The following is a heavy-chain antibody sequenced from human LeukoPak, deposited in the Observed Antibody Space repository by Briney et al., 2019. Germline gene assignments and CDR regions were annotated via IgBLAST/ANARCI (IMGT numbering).Heavy chain of an antibody. V-gene: IGHV3-11*04. CDR1: GFTFSDYY. CDR3: ASTYNWNPTYNWIDP. CDR2: ISSSGSTI. D-gene: IGHD1-20*01. Sequence: GGSLRLSCAASGFTFSDYYMSWIRQAPGKGLEWVSYISSSGSTIYYADSAKGRFTISRDNAKNSLYLQMNSLRAEDTAVYYCASTYNWNPTYNWIDPWGQGTLVTVSS. J-gene: IGHJ5*02.